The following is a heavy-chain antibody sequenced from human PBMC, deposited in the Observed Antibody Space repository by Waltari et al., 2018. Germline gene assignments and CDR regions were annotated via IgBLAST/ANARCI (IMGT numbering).Heavy chain of an antibody. CDR2: TYYRSKWYN. CDR3: ARAMIVVPPGWFDP. J-gene: IGHJ5*02. CDR1: A. D-gene: IGHD3-22*01. V-gene: IGHV6-1*01. Sequence: AWNWIRQSPSRGLEWLGRTYYRSKWYNDYAVSVKSRITINPDTSKNQFSLQLNSVTPEDTAVYYCARAMIVVPPGWFDPWGQGTLVTVSS.